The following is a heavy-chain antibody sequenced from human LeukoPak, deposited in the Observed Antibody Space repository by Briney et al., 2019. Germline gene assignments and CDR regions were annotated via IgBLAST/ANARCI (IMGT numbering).Heavy chain of an antibody. Sequence: PGGSLRLSCAASGFTFSSYAMHWVRRAPGKGLEWVAVISYDGSNKYYADSVKGRFTISRDNSKNTLYLQMNSLRAEDTAVYYCARGSGPSAFDIWGQGTMVTVSS. J-gene: IGHJ3*02. CDR3: ARGSGPSAFDI. D-gene: IGHD3-10*01. CDR2: ISYDGSNK. V-gene: IGHV3-30-3*01. CDR1: GFTFSSYA.